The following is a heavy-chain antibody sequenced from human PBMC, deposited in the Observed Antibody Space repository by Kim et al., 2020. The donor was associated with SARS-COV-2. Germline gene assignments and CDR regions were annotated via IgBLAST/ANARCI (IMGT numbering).Heavy chain of an antibody. J-gene: IGHJ5*02. CDR3: ARVSSGSSSWYWFDP. V-gene: IGHV3-7*03. Sequence: ESVKGRFNISRDNAKNSLDLKMNSLRAEDTAVYYCARVSSGSSSWYWFDPWGQGTLVTVSS. D-gene: IGHD6-13*01.